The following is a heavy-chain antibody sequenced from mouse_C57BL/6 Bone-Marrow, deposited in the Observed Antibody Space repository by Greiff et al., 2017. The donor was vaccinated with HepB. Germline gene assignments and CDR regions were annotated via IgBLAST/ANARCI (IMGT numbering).Heavy chain of an antibody. J-gene: IGHJ4*01. Sequence: VQLQQSGPELVKPGASVKISCKASGYTFTDYYMNWVKQSHGKSLEWIGDINPNNGGTSYNQKFKGKATLTVDKSSSTAYMELRSLTSEDSAVYYCGPSITTVVAPTGRGAMDYWGQGTSVTVSS. CDR3: GPSITTVVAPTGRGAMDY. D-gene: IGHD1-1*01. V-gene: IGHV1-26*01. CDR2: INPNNGGT. CDR1: GYTFTDYY.